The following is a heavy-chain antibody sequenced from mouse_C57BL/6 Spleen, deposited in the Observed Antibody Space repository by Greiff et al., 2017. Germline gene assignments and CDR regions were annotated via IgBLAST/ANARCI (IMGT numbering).Heavy chain of an antibody. Sequence: QVQLKQSGAELMKPGASVKLSCKATGYTFPGYWIEWVKQRPGHGLEWIGEILPGSGSTNYNEKFKGKATFTADTSSNTAYMQLSSLTTEDSAIYYCARKASYYDYDDYFDYWGQGTTLTVSS. CDR3: ARKASYYDYDDYFDY. D-gene: IGHD2-4*01. J-gene: IGHJ2*01. CDR1: GYTFPGYW. CDR2: ILPGSGST. V-gene: IGHV1-9*01.